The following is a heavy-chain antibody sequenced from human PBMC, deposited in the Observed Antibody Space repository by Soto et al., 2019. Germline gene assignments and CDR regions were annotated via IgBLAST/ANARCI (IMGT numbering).Heavy chain of an antibody. D-gene: IGHD6-19*01. CDR2: FDPEDGET. CDR3: ATAPKKIIAVSFDY. V-gene: IGHV1-24*01. J-gene: IGHJ4*01. Sequence: ASVKVSCKVSGYTLTELSMHWVRQAPGKGLEWMGGFDPEDGETIYAQKFQGRVTMTEDTSTDTAYMELSSLRSEDTAVYYCATAPKKIIAVSFDYRGDRPLVPVSS. CDR1: GYTLTELS.